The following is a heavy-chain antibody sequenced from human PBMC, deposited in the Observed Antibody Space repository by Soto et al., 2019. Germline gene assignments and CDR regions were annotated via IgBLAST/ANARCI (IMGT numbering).Heavy chain of an antibody. J-gene: IGHJ4*02. V-gene: IGHV3-9*01. D-gene: IGHD3-10*01. CDR1: GFTFDDYA. CDR3: AKGIGYGSGSHFDH. Sequence: EVQLVESGGGLVQPGRSLRLSCAASGFTFDDYAMHWVRQAPGKGPEWVSGISWNSGTIGYADSVKGRFTISRDNAKKSLYLQMNTLRAEDTALYYCAKGIGYGSGSHFDHWGQGTLVTVSS. CDR2: ISWNSGTI.